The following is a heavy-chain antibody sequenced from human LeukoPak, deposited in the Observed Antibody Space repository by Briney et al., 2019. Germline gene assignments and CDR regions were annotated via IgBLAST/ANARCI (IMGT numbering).Heavy chain of an antibody. CDR2: TYYGGST. CDR3: ARVESYGDSRSFDY. V-gene: IGHV4-39*07. Sequence: SETLSLTCTVSGGSISGSGYYWGWIRQPPGKGLEWIGSTYYGGSTYYNPSLKSRVTMSIVTSKNQFSLKLRSVTAADTAIYYCARVESYGDSRSFDYWGQGTLVTVSS. CDR1: GGSISGSGYY. D-gene: IGHD4-17*01. J-gene: IGHJ4*02.